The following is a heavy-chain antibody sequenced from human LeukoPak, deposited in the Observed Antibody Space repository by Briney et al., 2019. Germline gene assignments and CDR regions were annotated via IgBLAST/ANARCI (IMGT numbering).Heavy chain of an antibody. V-gene: IGHV3-23*01. D-gene: IGHD3-16*02. CDR2: ISGSGGST. Sequence: GGSLRLSFAASGITFSDYAMTWVRQAPGKGLEWVSAISGSGGSTYYADSVKGRFTISRDNSKNTLYLQMNSLRAEDTAVYYCAKDPPSYLYYYYMDVWGKGTTVTVSS. CDR3: AKDPPSYLYYYYMDV. J-gene: IGHJ6*03. CDR1: GITFSDYA.